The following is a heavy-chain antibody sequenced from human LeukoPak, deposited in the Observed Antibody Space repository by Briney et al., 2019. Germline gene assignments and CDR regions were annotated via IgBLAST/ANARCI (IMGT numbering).Heavy chain of an antibody. J-gene: IGHJ5*02. V-gene: IGHV1-8*01. D-gene: IGHD3-10*01. CDR3: ARGLGITMVRGVIRRWFDP. CDR2: MNPNSGNT. Sequence: ASVKVSCKASGYTFTSYDINWVRQATGQGLEWMGWMNPNSGNTGYAQKFQGRVTMTRNTSISTAYMELSSLRSEDTAVYYCARGLGITMVRGVIRRWFDPWGQGTLVTVSS. CDR1: GYTFTSYD.